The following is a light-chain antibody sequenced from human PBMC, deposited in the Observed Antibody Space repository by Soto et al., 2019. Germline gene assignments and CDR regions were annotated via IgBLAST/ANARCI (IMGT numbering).Light chain of an antibody. CDR2: DTS. J-gene: IGKJ4*01. CDR3: QQYGSSPLT. Sequence: EIVLTQSPGTLSLSVGERVTLSCRASQSVSSYLAWYQQTPGQAPRLLIYDTSNRATGTPDRFSGSGSGTDFTLTISRLEPEDFTVYYCQQYGSSPLTIGGGTTVEIK. CDR1: QSVSSY. V-gene: IGKV3-20*01.